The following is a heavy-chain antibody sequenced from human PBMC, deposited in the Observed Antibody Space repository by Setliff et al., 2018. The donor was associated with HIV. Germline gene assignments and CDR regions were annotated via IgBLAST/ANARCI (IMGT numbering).Heavy chain of an antibody. CDR2: ISTSGNT. CDR3: ARADNYYYDSGAFKSGLDAFDI. Sequence: TLSLTCTVSGGSLDSGSYHWSWIRQPAGKGLEWFGHISTSGNTNYNPSLKSRVTISVDTSKNQFSLKLSSVTAADTAVYHCARADNYYYDSGAFKSGLDAFDIWGQGTMVTVSS. J-gene: IGHJ3*02. V-gene: IGHV4-61*09. D-gene: IGHD3-22*01. CDR1: GGSLDSGSYH.